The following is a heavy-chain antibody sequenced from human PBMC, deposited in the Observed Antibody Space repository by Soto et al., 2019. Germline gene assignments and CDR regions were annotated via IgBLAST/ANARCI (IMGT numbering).Heavy chain of an antibody. V-gene: IGHV4-39*01. J-gene: IGHJ4*02. D-gene: IGHD2-15*01. CDR2: IYYSGST. Sequence: SETLSLTCTVSGGSISSSSYYWGWIRQPPGKGLEWIGSIYYSGSTYYNPSLKSRVTISVDTSKNQFSLKLSSVTAADTAVYYCARPGRGVYCRGGSCPDGEAYFDYWGQGTLGTVSS. CDR3: ARPGRGVYCRGGSCPDGEAYFDY. CDR1: GGSISSSSYY.